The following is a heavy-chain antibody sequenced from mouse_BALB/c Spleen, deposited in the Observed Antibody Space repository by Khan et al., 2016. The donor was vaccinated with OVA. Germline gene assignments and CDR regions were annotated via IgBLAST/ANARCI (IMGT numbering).Heavy chain of an antibody. CDR3: TRSGYGGFAY. CDR2: INPNNAGT. CDR1: GYTFTSYY. V-gene: IGHV1S81*02. D-gene: IGHD1-1*02. J-gene: IGHJ3*01. Sequence: VELVESGAELVKPGASVRLSCKSSGYTFTSYYLYWVKQRPGQGLEWIGDINPNNAGTNFNEKFKSKATLTVDKSSSTAYMQLRSLTSDDSAVYYCTRSGYGGFAYWGQGTLVTVSA.